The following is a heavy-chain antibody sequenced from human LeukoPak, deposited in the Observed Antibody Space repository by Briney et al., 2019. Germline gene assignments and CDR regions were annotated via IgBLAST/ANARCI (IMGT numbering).Heavy chain of an antibody. J-gene: IGHJ4*02. CDR3: ARDEAWIQLRGGFDY. D-gene: IGHD5-18*01. CDR1: GYSISSGYY. CDR2: IYHSGST. Sequence: SETLSLTCTVSGYSISSGYYWGWIRQPPGKGLEWIGSIYHSGSTYYNPSLKSRVTISVDTSKNQFSLKLSSVTAADTAVYYCARDEAWIQLRGGFDYWGQGTLVTVSS. V-gene: IGHV4-38-2*02.